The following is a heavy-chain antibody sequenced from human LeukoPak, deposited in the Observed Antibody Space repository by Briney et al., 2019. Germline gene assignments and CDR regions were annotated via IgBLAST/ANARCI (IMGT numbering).Heavy chain of an antibody. CDR2: ISDSGGST. Sequence: PGGSLRLSCAASGFTFSSYAMSWVRQAPGKGLEWVSGISDSGGSTYYADSVRGRFTISRDNSKNTLHLQMSSLRAEDTAAYYCARDETMVRGGPRPYWGQGTLVTISS. CDR1: GFTFSSYA. V-gene: IGHV3-23*01. D-gene: IGHD3-10*01. CDR3: ARDETMVRGGPRPY. J-gene: IGHJ4*02.